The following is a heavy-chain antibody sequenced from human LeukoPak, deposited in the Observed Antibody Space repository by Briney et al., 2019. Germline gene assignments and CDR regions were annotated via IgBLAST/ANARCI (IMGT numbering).Heavy chain of an antibody. CDR1: GFTVSSNY. V-gene: IGHV3-53*01. CDR2: IYSAGST. D-gene: IGHD3-10*01. J-gene: IGHJ3*02. Sequence: GGSLRLSCAASGFTVSSNYMSWVRQAPGKGLEWVSVIYSAGSTYYSDSVKGRFTISRDDSKNTLYLRMNSLRAEDTAVYYCARAGIYGSGSLDAFDIWGQGTMVTVSS. CDR3: ARAGIYGSGSLDAFDI.